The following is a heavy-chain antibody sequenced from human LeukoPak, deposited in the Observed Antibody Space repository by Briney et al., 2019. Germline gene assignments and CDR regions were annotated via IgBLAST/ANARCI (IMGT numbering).Heavy chain of an antibody. Sequence: PSETLSLTCTVSGGSISSSSYYWGWIRQPPGKGLEWIGRPYYSGSTYYNPSLKSRVTLSVDTSKNQFSLKLSSVTAADTAVYYCASRRGYTLDYWGQGTLVTVSS. V-gene: IGHV4-39*01. CDR2: PYYSGST. CDR3: ASRRGYTLDY. CDR1: GGSISSSSYY. J-gene: IGHJ4*02. D-gene: IGHD5-18*01.